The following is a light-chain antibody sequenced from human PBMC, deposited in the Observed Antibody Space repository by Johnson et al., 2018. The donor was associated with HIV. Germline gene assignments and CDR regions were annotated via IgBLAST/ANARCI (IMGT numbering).Light chain of an antibody. CDR3: GTWDSSFRVGGV. CDR1: SSNIGNNY. V-gene: IGLV1-51*02. J-gene: IGLJ1*01. Sequence: QSVLTQPPSVSAAPGQKVTISCSGSSSNIGNNYVSWYQQLPGTAPKLLIYENNKRPSGIPDRFSGSKSGTSATLGITGLQTGDEADYYCGTWDSSFRVGGVFGTGTKCTVL. CDR2: ENN.